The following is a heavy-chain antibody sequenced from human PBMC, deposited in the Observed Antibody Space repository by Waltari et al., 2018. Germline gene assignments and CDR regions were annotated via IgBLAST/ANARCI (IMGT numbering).Heavy chain of an antibody. CDR2: IHRDGST. V-gene: IGHV4-4*02. CDR1: GASITSRDW. J-gene: IGHJ4*02. D-gene: IGHD2-21*01. CDR3: VGQSINVVFDS. Sequence: QVQLQESGPGLVKPSGTLSLTCAVSGASITSRDWWSWVRQPPGKGLEWLGEIHRDGSTLYNPYLRGRVTISGDQTNNLFSLKVTSMTAADTAVYYCVGQSINVVFDSWGPGTLVTVSS.